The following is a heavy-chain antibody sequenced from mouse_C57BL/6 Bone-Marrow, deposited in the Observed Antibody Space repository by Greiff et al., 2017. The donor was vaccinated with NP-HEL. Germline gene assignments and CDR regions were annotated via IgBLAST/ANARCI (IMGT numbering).Heavy chain of an antibody. V-gene: IGHV1-42*01. CDR2: INPSTGGT. CDR3: ARGYDRFAY. CDR1: GYSFTGYY. D-gene: IGHD2-14*01. Sequence: VHVKQSGPELVKPGASVKISCKASGYSFTGYYMNWVKQSPEKSLEWIGEINPSTGGTTYNQKFKAKATLTVDKSSSTAYMQLKSLTSEDSAVYYCARGYDRFAYGGQGTLVTVSA. J-gene: IGHJ3*01.